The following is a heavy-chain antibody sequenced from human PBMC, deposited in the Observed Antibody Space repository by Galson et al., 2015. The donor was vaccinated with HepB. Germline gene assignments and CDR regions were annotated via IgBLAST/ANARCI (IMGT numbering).Heavy chain of an antibody. CDR1: GGTFGSYA. CDR3: VRDVGTSGWYD. D-gene: IGHD6-19*01. J-gene: IGHJ4*02. V-gene: IGHV1-69*13. Sequence: SVKVSCKASGGTFGSYAISWVRQTPGQGLEWMGGIIPIFGTPNYAQKFQGKLTITADGLTNTGYMELSSLTSEDTAVYYCVRDVGTSGWYDWGQGTLVSVSS. CDR2: IIPIFGTP.